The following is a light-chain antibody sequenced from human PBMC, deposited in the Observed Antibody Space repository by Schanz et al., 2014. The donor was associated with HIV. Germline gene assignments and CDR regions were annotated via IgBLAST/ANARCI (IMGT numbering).Light chain of an antibody. CDR2: GDS. V-gene: IGLV1-40*01. CDR3: QSYDNSLSGVV. J-gene: IGLJ3*02. Sequence: QSVLTQPPSASGTPGQRVTISCSGSSSDIGSNYVYWYQQLPGTAPKLLIYGDSNRPSGVPHRFSGSKSGTSASLAITGLQAEDEADYYCQSYDNSLSGVVFRGGTKLTVL. CDR1: SSDIGSNY.